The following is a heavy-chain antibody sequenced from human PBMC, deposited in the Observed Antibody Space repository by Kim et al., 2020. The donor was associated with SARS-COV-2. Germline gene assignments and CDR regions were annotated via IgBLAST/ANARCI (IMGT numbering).Heavy chain of an antibody. CDR3: VRNGDYQFWDNAFDI. V-gene: IGHV3-20*01. CDR1: GFTFDDYG. J-gene: IGHJ3*02. CDR2: VNWNGGSA. D-gene: IGHD4-17*01. Sequence: GGSLRLSCAASGFTFDDYGMSWVRQVPGKGLEWVSSVNWNGGSANYADSVKGRLTISRDNAKNSLYLQMNSLRAEDTAFYHCVRNGDYQFWDNAFDIWGQGTMVTVSS.